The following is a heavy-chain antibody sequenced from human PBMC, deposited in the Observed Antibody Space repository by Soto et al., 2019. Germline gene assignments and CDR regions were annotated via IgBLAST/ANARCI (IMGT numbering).Heavy chain of an antibody. D-gene: IGHD3-16*02. CDR1: GGSVSSGSYY. CDR3: AASGMGELSLFGY. Sequence: SETLSLTCTVSGGSVSSGSYYWSWIRQPPGKGLEWIGYIYYSGSTNYNPSLKSRVTISVDTSKNQFSLKLSSVTAADTAVYYCAASGMGELSLFGYWGQGTLVTVSS. J-gene: IGHJ4*02. CDR2: IYYSGST. V-gene: IGHV4-61*01.